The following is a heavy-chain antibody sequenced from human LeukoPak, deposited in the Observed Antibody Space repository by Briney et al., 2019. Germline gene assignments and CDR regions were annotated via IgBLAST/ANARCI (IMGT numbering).Heavy chain of an antibody. CDR1: EFSVGSNY. Sequence: PGGSLRLSCAASEFSVGSNYMTWVRQAPGKGLEWVSLIYSGGSTYYADSVKGRFTISRDNSKNTLYLEMNSLRAEDTAVYYCARGPSYHNIGGQGTLVTVSS. CDR3: ARGPSYHNI. CDR2: IYSGGST. J-gene: IGHJ4*02. D-gene: IGHD1-26*01. V-gene: IGHV3-66*01.